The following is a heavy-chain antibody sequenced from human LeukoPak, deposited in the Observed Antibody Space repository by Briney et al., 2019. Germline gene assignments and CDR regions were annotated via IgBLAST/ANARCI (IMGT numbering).Heavy chain of an antibody. CDR3: ARDSAVAGTNYFDF. J-gene: IGHJ4*02. V-gene: IGHV4-4*02. D-gene: IGHD6-19*01. Sequence: SETLSLTCSVSGDSISSNEWWSWVRQPPGKGLEWIGEVFHSGSTNFNPSLKSRVTISIDKSKNQFSLEVTSVTAADTAIYYCARDSAVAGTNYFDFWGQGVLVTVSS. CDR2: VFHSGST. CDR1: GDSISSNEW.